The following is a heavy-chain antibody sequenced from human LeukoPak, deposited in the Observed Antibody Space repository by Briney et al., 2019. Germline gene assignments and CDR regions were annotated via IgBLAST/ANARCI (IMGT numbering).Heavy chain of an antibody. J-gene: IGHJ4*02. D-gene: IGHD5-18*01. CDR2: IFYSGST. V-gene: IGHV4-59*01. CDR1: GGSISSYY. CDR3: ARAVGDNYGLYYFEY. Sequence: PSETLSLTCTVSGGSISSYYWSWIRQPPGKGLELIGYIFYSGSTNYNPSLKSRVTISVDTSKNQFSLKLTSVTAAETAVYYCARAVGDNYGLYYFEYWGQGTLVTVSS.